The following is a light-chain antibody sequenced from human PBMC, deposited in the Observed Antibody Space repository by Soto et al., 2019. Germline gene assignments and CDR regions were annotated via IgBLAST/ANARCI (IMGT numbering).Light chain of an antibody. J-gene: IGKJ2*01. CDR3: QQRGDWPLYT. V-gene: IGKV3-11*01. Sequence: EIVLTQSPATLSLSPGERATLSCRASQSIPSYLAWYQQKPGQAPRLLIYDASDRATGIPARFSGSGSGTDFTLTISGLEPEDVAVYYCQQRGDWPLYTFGQGTKVEIK. CDR1: QSIPSY. CDR2: DAS.